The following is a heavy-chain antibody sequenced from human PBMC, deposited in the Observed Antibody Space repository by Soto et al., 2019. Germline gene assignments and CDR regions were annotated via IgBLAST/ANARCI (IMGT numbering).Heavy chain of an antibody. J-gene: IGHJ4*02. Sequence: LRLSCIVSGFTFSDHFMAWVRQAPGKGLEWVSDISTTRNYTKYADSVKGRFSMSRDNARNSVYLQMNRLRADDTAVYYCARVSRDYHLYYFDYWGQGALVTVSS. CDR1: GFTFSDHF. CDR2: ISTTRNYT. CDR3: ARVSRDYHLYYFDY. V-gene: IGHV3-11*06. D-gene: IGHD2-21*01.